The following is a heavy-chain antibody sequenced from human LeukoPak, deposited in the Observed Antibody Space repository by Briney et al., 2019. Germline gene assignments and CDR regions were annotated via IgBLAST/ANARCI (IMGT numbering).Heavy chain of an antibody. D-gene: IGHD6-13*01. CDR1: GGSISSGSYY. Sequence: SQTLSLTCTVSGGSISSGSYYWSWIRQPAGKGLEGIGRIYTSGSTNYNPSLKSRVTISVDTSKNQFSLKLSSVTAADTAVYYCARGAKAAARNWFDPWGQGTLLTVSS. CDR2: IYTSGST. CDR3: ARGAKAAARNWFDP. V-gene: IGHV4-61*02. J-gene: IGHJ5*02.